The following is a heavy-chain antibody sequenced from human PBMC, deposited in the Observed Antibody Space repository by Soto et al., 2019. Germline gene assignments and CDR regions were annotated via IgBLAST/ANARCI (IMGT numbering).Heavy chain of an antibody. J-gene: IGHJ3*02. D-gene: IGHD5-12*01. CDR3: ARETVLVATQPYAFDI. CDR1: GYTFTSYG. Sequence: QVQLVQSGAEVKKPGASVKVSCKASGYTFTSYGISWVRQAPGQGLEWMGWISAYNGNTNYAQKLQGRVTMTTDPSTRTAYMELRSLRSDDTAVDYCARETVLVATQPYAFDIWGQGTMVTVSS. CDR2: ISAYNGNT. V-gene: IGHV1-18*01.